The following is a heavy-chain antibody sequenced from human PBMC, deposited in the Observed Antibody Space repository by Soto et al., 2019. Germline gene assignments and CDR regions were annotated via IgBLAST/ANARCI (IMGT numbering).Heavy chain of an antibody. CDR2: IVPIFGTS. Sequence: QVQLVQSGAEVKKPGSSVKVSCKASGGTFSSHAINWVRQAPGQGLEWMGGIVPIFGTSNYAQKFQARVTITADKSTSTAYMKISRLTFEDTALYYCARVRGDGYNSGSVYWGQGTLVTVSS. J-gene: IGHJ4*02. CDR3: ARVRGDGYNSGSVY. V-gene: IGHV1-69*06. D-gene: IGHD3-10*01. CDR1: GGTFSSHA.